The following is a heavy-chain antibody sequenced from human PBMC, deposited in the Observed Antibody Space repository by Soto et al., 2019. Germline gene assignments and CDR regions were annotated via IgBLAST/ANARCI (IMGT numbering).Heavy chain of an antibody. D-gene: IGHD3-10*01. CDR3: ARDSAEVRGVMYY. Sequence: EVQLVESGGGLIQPGGSLRLSCAASGFTVSSNYMSWVRQAPGKGLEWVSVIYSGGSTYYADSVKGRFTISRDNSKNTLYLQMNILRAEDTAVYYCARDSAEVRGVMYYWGQGTLVTVSS. V-gene: IGHV3-53*01. J-gene: IGHJ4*02. CDR1: GFTVSSNY. CDR2: IYSGGST.